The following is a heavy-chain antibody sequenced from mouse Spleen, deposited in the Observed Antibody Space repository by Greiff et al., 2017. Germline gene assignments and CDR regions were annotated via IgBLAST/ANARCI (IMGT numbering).Heavy chain of an antibody. J-gene: IGHJ2*01. CDR1: GYTFTDYE. V-gene: IGHV1-15*01. CDR2: IDPETGGT. CDR3: TRRKLGFDY. D-gene: IGHD4-1*01. Sequence: QVQLKQSGAELVRPGASVTLSCKASGYTFTDYEMHWVKQTPVHGLEWIGAIDPETGGTAYNQKFKGKAILTADKSSSTAYMELRSLTSEDSAVYYCTRRKLGFDYWGQGTTLTVSS.